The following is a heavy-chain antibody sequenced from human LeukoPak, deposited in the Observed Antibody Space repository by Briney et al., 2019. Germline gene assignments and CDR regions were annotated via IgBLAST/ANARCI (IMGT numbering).Heavy chain of an antibody. Sequence: SETLSLTCTVSGGSISSYYWSWIRQPPGKGLEWIGYIYYSGSTNYNPSLKSRVTTSVDTSKNQFSLKLSSVTAADTAVYYCARYLDYGDLYYFDYWGQGTLVTVSS. D-gene: IGHD4-17*01. J-gene: IGHJ4*02. V-gene: IGHV4-59*01. CDR3: ARYLDYGDLYYFDY. CDR2: IYYSGST. CDR1: GGSISSYY.